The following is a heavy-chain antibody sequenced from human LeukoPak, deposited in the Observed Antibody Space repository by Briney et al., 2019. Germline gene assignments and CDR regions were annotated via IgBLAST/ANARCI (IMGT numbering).Heavy chain of an antibody. CDR1: GFTFDEYG. V-gene: IGHV3-74*01. D-gene: IGHD1-26*01. Sequence: PGGSLRLSCAASGFTFDEYGMSWVRQAPGKGLVWVSRINSDGSSTSYADSVKGRFTISRDNAKNTLYLQMKSLRAEDTAVYYCARGIGSAMRYWGQGTLVTVSS. J-gene: IGHJ4*02. CDR2: INSDGSST. CDR3: ARGIGSAMRY.